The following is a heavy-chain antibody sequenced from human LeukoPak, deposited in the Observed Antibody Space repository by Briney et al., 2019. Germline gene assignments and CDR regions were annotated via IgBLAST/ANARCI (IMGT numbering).Heavy chain of an antibody. J-gene: IGHJ4*02. V-gene: IGHV4-31*03. Sequence: PSETLSLTCTVSGGSISSGGYYWSWIRRHPGKGLEWIGYIYYSGSTYYNPSLKSRVTISVDTSKNQFSLKLSSVTAADTAVYYCARGSGITIFGVGYFDYWGQGTLVTVSS. CDR1: GGSISSGGYY. CDR2: IYYSGST. D-gene: IGHD3-3*01. CDR3: ARGSGITIFGVGYFDY.